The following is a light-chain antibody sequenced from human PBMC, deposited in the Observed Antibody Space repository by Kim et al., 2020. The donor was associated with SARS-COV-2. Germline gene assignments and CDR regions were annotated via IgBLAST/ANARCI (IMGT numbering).Light chain of an antibody. J-gene: IGKJ1*01. CDR3: QQSNDWPPLT. CDR2: DAT. Sequence: YPGERAPLPCRASQTINNKLVWYQQKPGQAPRLLIYDATTRATGVPARFIGSGSETDFTLTISSLQSEDFAVYYCQQSNDWPPLTFGQGTKVDIK. V-gene: IGKV3-15*01. CDR1: QTINNK.